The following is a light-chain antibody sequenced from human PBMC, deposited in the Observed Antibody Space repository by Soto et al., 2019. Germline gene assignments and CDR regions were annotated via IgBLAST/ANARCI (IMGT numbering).Light chain of an antibody. Sequence: QSALTQPASVSGSPGQSITISCTGTSSDVGGYNYVSWYQQHPGKAPKLMIYDVSTRPSGVSNRFSGSKSGNTASLTISGLQAEDDADYYCSSYTSSSTNVVFGGGTELTVL. CDR1: SSDVGGYNY. J-gene: IGLJ2*01. V-gene: IGLV2-14*01. CDR3: SSYTSSSTNVV. CDR2: DVS.